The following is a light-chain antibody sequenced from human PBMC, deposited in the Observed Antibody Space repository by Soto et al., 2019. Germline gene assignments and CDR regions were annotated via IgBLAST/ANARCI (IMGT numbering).Light chain of an antibody. CDR3: SSHSATSPYV. Sequence: QSALTQPASVSGSPGQSITICCTGTSNDVGGYNYVSWYQQQPGKAPKLIIYEVSHRPSGISNRFSGSKSGNTASLTISGLHVEDEADYYCSSHSATSPYVFGTGTKLTVL. J-gene: IGLJ1*01. CDR2: EVS. V-gene: IGLV2-14*01. CDR1: SNDVGGYNY.